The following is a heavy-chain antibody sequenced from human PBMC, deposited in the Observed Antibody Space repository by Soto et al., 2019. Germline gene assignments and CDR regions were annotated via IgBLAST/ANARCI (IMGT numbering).Heavy chain of an antibody. V-gene: IGHV1-69*01. Sequence: QVQLVQSGAEVKKPGSSVKVSCKASGGTFSSYAISWVRQAPGQGLEWMGGIIPIFGTANYAQKFQGRVTITADESTSTDYMELSSLRSEDTAVYYCARGLWSGWSHAFDIWGQGTMVTVSS. CDR2: IIPIFGTA. CDR1: GGTFSSYA. J-gene: IGHJ3*02. CDR3: ARGLWSGWSHAFDI. D-gene: IGHD6-19*01.